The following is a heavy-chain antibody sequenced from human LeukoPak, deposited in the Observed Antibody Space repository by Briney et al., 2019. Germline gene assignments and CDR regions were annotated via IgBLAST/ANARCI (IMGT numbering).Heavy chain of an antibody. D-gene: IGHD2-15*01. CDR2: IIPIFGTA. Sequence: GASVKVSCKASGGTFSSYAISWVRQAPGQGLEWMGGIIPIFGTANYAQKFQGRVTITADKSTSTAYMELSSLRSEDTAVYYCARGVVVAEGNYYYYGMDVWGQGTTVTVSS. CDR3: ARGVVVAEGNYYYYGMDV. J-gene: IGHJ6*02. V-gene: IGHV1-69*06. CDR1: GGTFSSYA.